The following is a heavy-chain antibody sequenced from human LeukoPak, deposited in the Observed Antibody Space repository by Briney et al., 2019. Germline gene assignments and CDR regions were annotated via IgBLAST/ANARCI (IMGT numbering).Heavy chain of an antibody. CDR3: AKDLMWADYYDSGSYLDY. Sequence: GGSLRLSCAASGFAFDDYGMHWVRQTPGKGLEWVSGISWDSSNIDYADSVKGRFTISRDNAKNSLYLQMNSLRAEDTALYYCAKDLMWADYYDSGSYLDYWGQGTLVTVSS. D-gene: IGHD3-10*01. V-gene: IGHV3-9*01. CDR2: ISWDSSNI. CDR1: GFAFDDYG. J-gene: IGHJ4*02.